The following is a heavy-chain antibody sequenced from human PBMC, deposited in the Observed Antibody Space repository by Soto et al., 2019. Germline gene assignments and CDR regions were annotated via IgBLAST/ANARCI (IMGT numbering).Heavy chain of an antibody. Sequence: QVQQQESGPGLLKPLETLSLTCSVSGGSISSYHWSWIRQPAGKGLEWIGRMYSTGNTNYNPSLKSRVTVSRDTSKNQFFLRLSSVTAADSAVYYCARAFGDNWNDEAYWGQGTAVTVSA. CDR3: ARAFGDNWNDEAY. CDR1: GGSISSYH. CDR2: MYSTGNT. D-gene: IGHD1-1*01. J-gene: IGHJ4*02. V-gene: IGHV4-4*07.